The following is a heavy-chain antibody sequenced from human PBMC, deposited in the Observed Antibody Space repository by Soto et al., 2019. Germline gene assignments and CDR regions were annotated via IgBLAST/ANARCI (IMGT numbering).Heavy chain of an antibody. Sequence: SETLSLTCAVSGYSISSGYYWGWIRQPPGKGLEWIGSIYHSGRTYYNPSLKSRVTISVDTTKNQFSLKLSSVTAADTAVYYCARESKYYYDSSGYSHAFDIWGQGTMVNV. V-gene: IGHV4-38-2*02. CDR1: GYSISSGYY. J-gene: IGHJ3*02. CDR2: IYHSGRT. CDR3: ARESKYYYDSSGYSHAFDI. D-gene: IGHD3-22*01.